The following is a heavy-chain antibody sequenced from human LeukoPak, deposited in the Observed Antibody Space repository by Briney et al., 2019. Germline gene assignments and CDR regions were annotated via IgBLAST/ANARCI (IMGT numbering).Heavy chain of an antibody. CDR2: IYYSGST. CDR3: ARHVDTATGDAFDI. Sequence: SETLSLTCTVSGGSINSYYWSWIRQPPGKGLEWIGYIYYSGSTNYNPSLKSRVTISVDTSKNQFSLKLSSVTAADTAVYYCARHVDTATGDAFDIWGQGTMVTVSS. V-gene: IGHV4-59*01. D-gene: IGHD5-18*01. J-gene: IGHJ3*02. CDR1: GGSINSYY.